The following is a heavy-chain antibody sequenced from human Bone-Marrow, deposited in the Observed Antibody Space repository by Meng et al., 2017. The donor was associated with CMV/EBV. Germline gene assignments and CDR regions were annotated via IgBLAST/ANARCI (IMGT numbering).Heavy chain of an antibody. Sequence: GESLKISCAASGFTFSSYGMHWVRQAPGKGLEWVAFIRYDGSNKYYADSVKGRFTISRDNSKNTLYLQMNSLRAEDTAVYYCARDKKGYAIFDYWGQGTLVTVSS. CDR1: GFTFSSYG. CDR3: ARDKKGYAIFDY. J-gene: IGHJ4*02. CDR2: IRYDGSNK. D-gene: IGHD2-2*01. V-gene: IGHV3-30*02.